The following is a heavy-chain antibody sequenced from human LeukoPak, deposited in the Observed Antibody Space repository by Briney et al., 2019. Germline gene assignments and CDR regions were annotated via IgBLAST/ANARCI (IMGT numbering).Heavy chain of an antibody. Sequence: SETLSLTCTVSGGSISSGSYYWSWIRQPAGKGLEWIGRIYTSGSTNYNPSLKSRVTISVDTSKNQFSLKLSSATAADTAVYYCARDLTVTRALDWYFDLWGRGTLVTVSS. J-gene: IGHJ2*01. CDR1: GGSISSGSYY. CDR3: ARDLTVTRALDWYFDL. CDR2: IYTSGST. V-gene: IGHV4-61*02. D-gene: IGHD4-11*01.